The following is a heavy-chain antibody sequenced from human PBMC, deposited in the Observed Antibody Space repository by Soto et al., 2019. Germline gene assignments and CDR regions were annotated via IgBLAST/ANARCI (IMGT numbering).Heavy chain of an antibody. D-gene: IGHD3-10*01. CDR2: ISGSDGKT. CDR3: VKWSFLGY. Sequence: PVGSLRLSCTTSGFSFASFAMTWVRQAPGKGLEWVATISGSDGKTYYADSVKGRFSISRDTSRNTLYLQMKTLRAHDPPIFYFVKWSFLGYWGQGNSVTVSS. J-gene: IGHJ4*02. CDR1: GFSFASFA. V-gene: IGHV3-23*01.